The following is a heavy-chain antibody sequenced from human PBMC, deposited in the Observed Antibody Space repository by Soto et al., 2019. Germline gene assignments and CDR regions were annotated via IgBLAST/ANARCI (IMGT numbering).Heavy chain of an antibody. CDR1: GFTFSNAW. Sequence: GGSLRLSCAASGFTFSNAWMNWVRQAPGKGLEWVGRIKSKTDGGTTDYAAPVKGRFTISRDDSKNTLYLQMNSLKTEDTAVYYCTTVYDILTGYIYYYGMDVWGQGTTVTVSS. J-gene: IGHJ6*02. CDR3: TTVYDILTGYIYYYGMDV. D-gene: IGHD3-9*01. V-gene: IGHV3-15*07. CDR2: IKSKTDGGTT.